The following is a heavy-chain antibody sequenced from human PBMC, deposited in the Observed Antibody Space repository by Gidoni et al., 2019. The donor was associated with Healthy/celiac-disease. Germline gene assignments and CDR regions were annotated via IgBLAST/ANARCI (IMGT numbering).Heavy chain of an antibody. J-gene: IGHJ4*02. CDR3: ARSGETVGQLTPIYYFDY. D-gene: IGHD3-10*01. V-gene: IGHV3-30-3*01. CDR1: GFPFSSYA. Sequence: QVQLVESGGGVVQPGRSLRLSCAASGFPFSSYAMHWVRQAPGKGLEWVAVISYDGSNKYYADSMKGRFTISRDNSKNTLYLQMNSLRAEDTAVYYCARSGETVGQLTPIYYFDYWGQGTLVTVSS. CDR2: ISYDGSNK.